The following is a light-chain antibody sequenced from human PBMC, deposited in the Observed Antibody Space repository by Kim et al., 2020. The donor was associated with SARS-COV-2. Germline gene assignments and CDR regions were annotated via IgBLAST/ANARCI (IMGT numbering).Light chain of an antibody. J-gene: IGLJ2*01. CDR3: GTWDTSLSVGV. V-gene: IGLV1-51*01. Sequence: QSVLTQPPSVSAAPGQKVTISCSGTKSNTGDNFVSWYQLLPGTAPKLLIYDNNKRPSWIPYRFSGSKSGTSVTLDITGLQTGDEADYYCGTWDTSLSVGVFGGGTQLTVL. CDR1: KSNTGDNF. CDR2: DNN.